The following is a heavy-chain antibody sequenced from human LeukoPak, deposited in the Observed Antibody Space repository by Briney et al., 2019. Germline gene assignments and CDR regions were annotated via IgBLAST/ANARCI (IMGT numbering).Heavy chain of an antibody. D-gene: IGHD1-26*01. CDR2: IYYSGST. V-gene: IGHV4-61*01. CDR1: SGSVNSGSYY. Sequence: SETLSLTCTVSSGSVNSGSYYWNWIRQPPGKGLEWIGYIYYSGSTNYNPYLKSRVTISVDTSKNQFSLKLSSVTAADTAVYYCARAAYSGSYHSDYWGQGTLVTVSS. CDR3: ARAAYSGSYHSDY. J-gene: IGHJ4*02.